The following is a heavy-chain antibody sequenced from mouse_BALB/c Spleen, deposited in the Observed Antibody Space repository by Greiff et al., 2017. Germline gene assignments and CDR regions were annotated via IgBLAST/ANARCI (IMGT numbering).Heavy chain of an antibody. CDR2: IWTGGGT. D-gene: IGHD3-1*01. CDR1: GFSLTSYD. CDR3: VSTARARAMDY. J-gene: IGHJ4*01. Sequence: QVQLKESGPGLVAPSQSLSITCTVSGFSLTSYDISWIRQPPGKGLEWLGVIWTGGGTNYNSAFMSRLSISKDNSKSQVFLKMNSLQTDDTAIYYCVSTARARAMDYWGQGTSVTVSS. V-gene: IGHV2-9-2*01.